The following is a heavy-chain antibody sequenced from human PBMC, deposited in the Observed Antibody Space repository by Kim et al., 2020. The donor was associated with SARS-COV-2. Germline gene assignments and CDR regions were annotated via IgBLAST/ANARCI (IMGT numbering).Heavy chain of an antibody. D-gene: IGHD2-2*01. J-gene: IGHJ4*02. CDR3: ARVSYLAVVVPAAMGPHFDY. V-gene: IGHV4-59*01. Sequence: RVTISVDTSKNQFSLKLSSVTAADTAVYYCARVSYLAVVVPAAMGPHFDYWGQGTLVTVSS.